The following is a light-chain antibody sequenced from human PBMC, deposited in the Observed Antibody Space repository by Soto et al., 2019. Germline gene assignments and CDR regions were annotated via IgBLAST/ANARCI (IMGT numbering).Light chain of an antibody. CDR2: GAS. CDR3: QHFGGTTFT. V-gene: IGKV3-20*01. Sequence: EILLTQSPCTLSLSPGEGATLSCGAGQSVSSSYIAWYQQRPGQTPSLLMYGASTRATGIPERFSGSGSGTHFTLTISRLEPGDFAVYYCQHFGGTTFTFGQGTRLEIK. CDR1: QSVSSSY. J-gene: IGKJ5*01.